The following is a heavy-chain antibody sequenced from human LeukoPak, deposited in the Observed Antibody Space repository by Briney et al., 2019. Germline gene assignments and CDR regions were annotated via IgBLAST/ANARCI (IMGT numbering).Heavy chain of an antibody. CDR3: ARDGPQWLAAFDY. CDR1: GGSISTYQ. V-gene: IGHV4-59*01. CDR2: IYKSGST. J-gene: IGHJ4*02. Sequence: KTSETLSLTCTVSGGSISTYQWSWIRQPPGKGLEWIGNIYKSGSTNYNPSLKSRVTISIDTSENQFSLRLSSLTAADTAVYYRARDGPQWLAAFDYWGQGTLVTVSS. D-gene: IGHD6-19*01.